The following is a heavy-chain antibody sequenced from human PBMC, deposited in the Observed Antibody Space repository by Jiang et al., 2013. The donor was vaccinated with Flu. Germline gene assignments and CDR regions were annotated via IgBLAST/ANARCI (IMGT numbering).Heavy chain of an antibody. CDR2: IYYSGST. V-gene: IGHV4-59*08. D-gene: IGHD3-22*01. Sequence: PGLVKPSETLSLTCTVSGGSISSYYWSWIRQPPGKGLEWIGYIYYSGSTNYNPSLKSRVTISVDTSKNQFSLKLSSVTAADTAVYYCARQEDSSGYPDAFDIWGQGTMVTVSS. CDR1: GGSISSYY. CDR3: ARQEDSSGYPDAFDI. J-gene: IGHJ3*02.